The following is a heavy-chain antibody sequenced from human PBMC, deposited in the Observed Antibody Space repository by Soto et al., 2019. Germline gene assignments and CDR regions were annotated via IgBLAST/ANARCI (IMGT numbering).Heavy chain of an antibody. V-gene: IGHV3-74*01. D-gene: IGHD3-16*01. Sequence: EVQLVESGGGLVQPGGSLRLSCAASGFTFGSYWMHWVRQAPGKGLVWVSRISPDGTSTSNADSVKGRFTISRDNTKNTLHLQMHSLRVEDTAVYYCARDGGGLAHWGQGTLVTVSS. CDR2: ISPDGTST. CDR1: GFTFGSYW. J-gene: IGHJ4*02. CDR3: ARDGGGLAH.